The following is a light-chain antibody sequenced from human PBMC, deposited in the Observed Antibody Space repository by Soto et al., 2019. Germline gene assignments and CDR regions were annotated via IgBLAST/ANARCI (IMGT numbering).Light chain of an antibody. CDR2: QAS. CDR3: QQYCSYPPRT. Sequence: DIQTTQSPSTLSASVGDRVTITCRASQSISIWLAWYQQKPGKAPKILIYQASSLVSGVPSRFSGSGSCTEVALTTISFQPDDFATSYCQQYCSYPPRTLGQGTTV. J-gene: IGKJ1*01. V-gene: IGKV1-5*03. CDR1: QSISIW.